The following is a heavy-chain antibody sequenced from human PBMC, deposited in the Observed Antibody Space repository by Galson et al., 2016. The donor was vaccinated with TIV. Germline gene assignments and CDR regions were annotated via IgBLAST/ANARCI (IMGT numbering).Heavy chain of an antibody. CDR1: GGSISSYY. CDR2: IYYSGTT. Sequence: ETLSLTCSVSGGSISSYYWSWIRQPPGKGLEWIGYIYYSGTTKYNPSLKSRVSISADTSKTQLSLRLSSVTAADTAVYYCATAGYSNRNYYGMDVWGQGTTVTVSS. J-gene: IGHJ6*02. CDR3: ATAGYSNRNYYGMDV. V-gene: IGHV4-59*01. D-gene: IGHD4-11*01.